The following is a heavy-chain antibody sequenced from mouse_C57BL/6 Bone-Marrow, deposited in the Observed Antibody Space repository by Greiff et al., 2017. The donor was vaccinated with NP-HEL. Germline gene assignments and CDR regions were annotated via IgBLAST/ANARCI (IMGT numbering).Heavy chain of an antibody. CDR3: ARERLLLRYPDYFDY. Sequence: QVQLQQSGAELVKPGASVKMSCKASGYTFTSYWITWVKQRPGQGLEWIGDIYPGSGSTNYNEKFKSKATLTVDTSSSTAYMQLSSLTSEDSAVYYCARERLLLRYPDYFDYWGQGTTLTVSS. CDR1: GYTFTSYW. V-gene: IGHV1-55*01. D-gene: IGHD1-1*01. CDR2: IYPGSGST. J-gene: IGHJ2*01.